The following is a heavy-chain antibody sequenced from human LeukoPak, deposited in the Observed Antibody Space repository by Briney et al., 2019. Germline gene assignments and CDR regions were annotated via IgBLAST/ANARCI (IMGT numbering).Heavy chain of an antibody. Sequence: PGGSLRLSCAASGFTFSDHYMDWVRQAAGKGLEWVSSISSSNYIYYGDSVKGRFTISRDNAKNSLYLQMNSLRAEDTAVYYCARDGGDYFDYWGQGTLVTVSS. D-gene: IGHD3-16*01. CDR1: GFTFSDHY. CDR2: ISSSNYI. V-gene: IGHV3-69-1*01. J-gene: IGHJ4*02. CDR3: ARDGGDYFDY.